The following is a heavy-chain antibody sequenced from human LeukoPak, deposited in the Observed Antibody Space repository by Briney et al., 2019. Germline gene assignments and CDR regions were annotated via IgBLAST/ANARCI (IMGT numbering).Heavy chain of an antibody. CDR1: GFTFSAYS. V-gene: IGHV3-48*01. J-gene: IGHJ4*02. D-gene: IGHD2-2*01. CDR2: ISSSSSTI. CDR3: ARADVMPTPFEY. Sequence: TGGSLRLSCAVSGFTFSAYSMNWVRQAPGKGLEWLSYISSSSSTIYYADSVKGRFTISRDNAKKSLYLQMNSLRAEDTAVYYCARADVMPTPFEYWGQGTLVTVSS.